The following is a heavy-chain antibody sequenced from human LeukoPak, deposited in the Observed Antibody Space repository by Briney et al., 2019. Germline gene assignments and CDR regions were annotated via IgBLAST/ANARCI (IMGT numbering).Heavy chain of an antibody. J-gene: IGHJ4*02. CDR3: ASDLSR. Sequence: KPSETLSLTCTVSGYSISSGYYWGWIRQPPGKGLEGIGGIYHSWSTYYNPALKRRVTISVDRAKNQCSLKLSSVNAADTAVYYCASDLSRWGKETLVPVSS. D-gene: IGHD2/OR15-2a*01. CDR1: GYSISSGYY. V-gene: IGHV4-38-2*02. CDR2: IYHSWST.